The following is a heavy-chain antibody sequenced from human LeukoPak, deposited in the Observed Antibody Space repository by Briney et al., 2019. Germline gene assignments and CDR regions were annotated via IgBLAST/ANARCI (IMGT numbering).Heavy chain of an antibody. CDR3: TTKGPACCGGSCYWR. CDR1: GFTFSNAW. V-gene: IGHV3-15*01. D-gene: IGHD2-15*01. J-gene: IGHJ4*02. Sequence: GGSLRLSCAASGFTFSNAWMSWVRQAPGKGLEWVGRIKSKTDGGTTDYAAPVKGRFTISRDDSKNTLYLQMNSLKTEDTAVYYCTTKGPACCGGSCYWRWGQGTLVTVSS. CDR2: IKSKTDGGTT.